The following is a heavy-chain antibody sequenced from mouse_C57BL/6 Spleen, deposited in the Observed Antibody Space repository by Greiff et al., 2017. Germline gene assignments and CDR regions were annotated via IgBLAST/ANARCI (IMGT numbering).Heavy chain of an antibody. Sequence: QVQLQQSGPELVKPGASVKLSCKASGYTFTSYDINWVKQRPGQGLEWIGWIYPRDGSTKYNEKFKGKATLTVDTSSSTAYMELHSLTSEDSAVYFCASLITTVVAPFDYWGQGTTRTVSS. CDR3: ASLITTVVAPFDY. D-gene: IGHD1-1*01. V-gene: IGHV1-85*01. J-gene: IGHJ2*01. CDR2: IYPRDGST. CDR1: GYTFTSYD.